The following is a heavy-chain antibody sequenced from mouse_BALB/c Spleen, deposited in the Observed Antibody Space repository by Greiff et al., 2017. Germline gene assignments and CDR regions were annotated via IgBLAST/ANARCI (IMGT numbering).Heavy chain of an antibody. V-gene: IGHV5-12-2*01. Sequence: EVQVVESGGGLVQPGGSLKLSCAASGFTFSSYTMSWVRQTPEKRLEWVAYISNGGGSTYYPDTIKGRFTISRDNAKNTLYLQMSSLKSEDTAMYYCARQAYYGNYDYYAMDYWGQGTSVTVSS. CDR1: GFTFSSYT. D-gene: IGHD2-10*01. J-gene: IGHJ4*01. CDR3: ARQAYYGNYDYYAMDY. CDR2: ISNGGGST.